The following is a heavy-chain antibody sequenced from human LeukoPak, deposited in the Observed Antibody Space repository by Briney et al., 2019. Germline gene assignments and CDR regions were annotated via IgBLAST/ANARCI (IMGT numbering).Heavy chain of an antibody. V-gene: IGHV4-4*07. CDR2: IYTSGST. J-gene: IGHJ3*02. CDR1: GGSISSYY. D-gene: IGHD3-22*01. CDR3: SGSSGYWYAFDI. Sequence: PSETLSLTGTVCGGSISSYYWSWIRHPAGKGLEWIGRIYTSGSTNYNASLKSRVNMSVDTSKDHFSLTLSSVTAGDTAVYYCSGSSGYWYAFDIWGQGKIITVSS.